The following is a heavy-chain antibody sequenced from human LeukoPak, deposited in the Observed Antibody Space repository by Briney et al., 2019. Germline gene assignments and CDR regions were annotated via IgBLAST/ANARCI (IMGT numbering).Heavy chain of an antibody. V-gene: IGHV3-21*01. J-gene: IGHJ5*02. CDR1: GFTFSSYS. CDR2: ISSSRSYI. D-gene: IGHD1-1*01. CDR3: ARNERNWFDP. Sequence: GGSLRLSCAASGFTFSSYSMNWVRQAPGKGLEWVSSISSSRSYIYYADSVKGRFTISRDNAKNSLYLQMNSLRAEDTAVYYCARNERNWFDPWGQGTLVTVSS.